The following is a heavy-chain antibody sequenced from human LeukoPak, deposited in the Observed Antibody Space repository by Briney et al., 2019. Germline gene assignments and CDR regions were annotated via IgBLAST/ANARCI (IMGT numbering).Heavy chain of an antibody. CDR1: GYTFGSYW. CDR3: VRDNGGEHL. CDR2: INNDGSST. Sequence: GGSLRLSCAASGYTFGSYWMYWVRQAPGKGLVWVSRINNDGSSTIYADSVKGRFTISRDNAKNTLYLQMNSLRDDDTAVYYCVRDNGGEHLWGQGTLVTVS. V-gene: IGHV3-74*01. J-gene: IGHJ4*02. D-gene: IGHD3-16*01.